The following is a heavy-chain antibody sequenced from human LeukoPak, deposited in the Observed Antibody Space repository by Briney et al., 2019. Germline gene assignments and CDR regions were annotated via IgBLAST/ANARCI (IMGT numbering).Heavy chain of an antibody. CDR1: GGSISSSSYY. J-gene: IGHJ4*02. D-gene: IGHD3-22*01. CDR3: ARRGTYYYDSSGYYYGYDY. V-gene: IGHV4-39*01. CDR2: IYYSGST. Sequence: SETLSLTCTVSGGSISSSSYYWGWIRQPPGKGLEWIGSIYYSGSTYYNPSLKSRVTISVDTSKNQFSLKLSSVTAADTAVYYCARRGTYYYDSSGYYYGYDYWGQGTLVTVSS.